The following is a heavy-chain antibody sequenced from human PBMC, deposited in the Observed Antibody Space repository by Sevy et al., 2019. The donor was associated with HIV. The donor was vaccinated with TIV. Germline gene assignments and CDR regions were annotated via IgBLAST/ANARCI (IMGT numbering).Heavy chain of an antibody. D-gene: IGHD3-10*01. CDR3: AKDCMVRGVIGGFDY. V-gene: IGHV3-23*01. J-gene: IGHJ4*02. CDR2: ISGSGGST. Sequence: GGSLRLSCAASGFTFSSYAMSWVRQAPGKGLEWVSAISGSGGSTYYADSVKGRFTISRDNSKNTLYLQMNSLRAEDRVVYSCAKDCMVRGVIGGFDYWGQGTLVTVSS. CDR1: GFTFSSYA.